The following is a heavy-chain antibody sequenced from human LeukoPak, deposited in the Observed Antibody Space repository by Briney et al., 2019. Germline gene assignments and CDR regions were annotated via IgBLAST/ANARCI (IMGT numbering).Heavy chain of an antibody. Sequence: GGSLRLSCAASGFSFSSYAMSRVRQAPGKGLEWVSGISGSGGSTYYADSVKGRFTISRDNSKNTLYLQMNSLRAEDTAVYYCAKDRQDSSGYYDYYFDYWGQGTLVTVSS. D-gene: IGHD3-22*01. V-gene: IGHV3-23*01. CDR2: ISGSGGST. CDR1: GFSFSSYA. J-gene: IGHJ4*02. CDR3: AKDRQDSSGYYDYYFDY.